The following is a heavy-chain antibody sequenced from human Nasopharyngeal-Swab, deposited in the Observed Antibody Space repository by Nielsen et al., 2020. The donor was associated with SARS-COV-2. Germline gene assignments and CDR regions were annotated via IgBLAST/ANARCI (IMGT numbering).Heavy chain of an antibody. CDR1: GYTFISYY. Sequence: ASVKVACKASGYTFISYYMHWVRQAPGQGREWMGIINPSGGSTSYAQKFQGRVTMTRDTSTSTVYMELSSLRSEDTAVYYCARGPPGYCSSTSCSYYYYYMDVWGKGTTVTVSS. CDR3: ARGPPGYCSSTSCSYYYYYMDV. D-gene: IGHD2-2*03. CDR2: INPSGGST. J-gene: IGHJ6*03. V-gene: IGHV1-46*01.